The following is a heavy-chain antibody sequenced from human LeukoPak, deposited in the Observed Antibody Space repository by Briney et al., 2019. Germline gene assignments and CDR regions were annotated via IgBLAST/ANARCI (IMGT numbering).Heavy chain of an antibody. Sequence: GASVKVSCKASGYTFTDYGVGWVRQAPGQGLEWMGWINPNSGGTNYAQKFQGRVTMTRDTSISTAYMELSRLRSDDTAVYYCARGVGPRYFDYWGQGTLVTVSS. CDR3: ARGVGPRYFDY. CDR1: GYTFTDYG. D-gene: IGHD2-2*01. J-gene: IGHJ4*02. V-gene: IGHV1-2*02. CDR2: INPNSGGT.